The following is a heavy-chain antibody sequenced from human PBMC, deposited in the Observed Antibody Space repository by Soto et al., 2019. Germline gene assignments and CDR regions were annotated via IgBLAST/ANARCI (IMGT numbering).Heavy chain of an antibody. J-gene: IGHJ4*02. CDR1: GGSFSGYY. CDR3: ARTIGRKEMATIPDY. Sequence: QVQLQQWGAGLLKPSETLSLTCAVYGGSFSGYYWSWIRQPPGKGLEWIGEINHSGSTNYNPSLKSRVTISVATSKNQFSLKLSAVTAADTAVYYCARTIGRKEMATIPDYWGQGTLVTVSS. CDR2: INHSGST. D-gene: IGHD5-12*01. V-gene: IGHV4-34*01.